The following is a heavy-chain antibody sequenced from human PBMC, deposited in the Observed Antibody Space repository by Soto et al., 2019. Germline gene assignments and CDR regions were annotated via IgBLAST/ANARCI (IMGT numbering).Heavy chain of an antibody. CDR1: GYSISSNNW. V-gene: IGHV4-28*01. CDR2: IYYSGTT. D-gene: IGHD1-26*01. J-gene: IGHJ4*02. Sequence: SETLSLTCAVSGYSISSNNWWGWIRQPPGKGLEWIGYIYYSGTTYYNPSLKSRVTMSVDTSKNQFSLKLASVTAVDTAVYYCARREIQGPIDYWGQGTLVTVSS. CDR3: ARREIQGPIDY.